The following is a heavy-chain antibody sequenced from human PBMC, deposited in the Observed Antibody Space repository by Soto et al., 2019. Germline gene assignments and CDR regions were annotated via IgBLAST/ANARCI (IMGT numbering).Heavy chain of an antibody. V-gene: IGHV1-18*01. CDR1: GYTFTSLV. CDR2: ISASNGDT. CDR3: TRADIRVGPATTASDH. D-gene: IGHD4-4*01. J-gene: IGHJ4*02. Sequence: QVQLVQSGAEVKKPGASVKVSCKASGYTFTSLVISWVRQAPGQGLEWMGWISASNGDTNSAQKFKGRLTMATDTTATTAHSEVRSLRSDATAVNQCTRADIRVGPATTASDHGGQGTRPSVSS.